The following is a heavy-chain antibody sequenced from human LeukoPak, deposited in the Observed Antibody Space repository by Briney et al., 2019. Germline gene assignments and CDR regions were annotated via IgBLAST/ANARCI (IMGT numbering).Heavy chain of an antibody. J-gene: IGHJ6*03. Sequence: SETLSLTCTVSGGSISSYYWSWIRQPAGKGLEWIGRIYTSGSTNYNPSLKSRVTMSVDTSKNQFSLKLSSVTAADTAVYYCAGTTVTHYYYYYYMDVWGKGTTVTVSS. CDR2: IYTSGST. CDR3: AGTTVTHYYYYYYMDV. CDR1: GGSISSYY. D-gene: IGHD4-11*01. V-gene: IGHV4-4*07.